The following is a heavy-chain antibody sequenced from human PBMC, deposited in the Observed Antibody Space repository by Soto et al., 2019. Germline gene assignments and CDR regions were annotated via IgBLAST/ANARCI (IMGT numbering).Heavy chain of an antibody. D-gene: IGHD1-1*01. V-gene: IGHV3-11*05. CDR2: ISSSSSYT. Sequence: QVQLVESGGGLVKPGGSLRLSCAASGFTFSDYYMSWIRQAPGKGLEWVSYISSSSSYTNYADSVKGRFTISRDNAKNSLYLQMNSLRAEDTAVYYCVRDDDHVGWFDPWGQGTLVTVSS. CDR3: VRDDDHVGWFDP. CDR1: GFTFSDYY. J-gene: IGHJ5*02.